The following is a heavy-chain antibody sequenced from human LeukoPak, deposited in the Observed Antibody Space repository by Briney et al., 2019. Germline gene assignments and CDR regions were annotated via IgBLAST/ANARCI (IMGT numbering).Heavy chain of an antibody. J-gene: IGHJ2*01. Sequence: GGSLRLSCAASGFSFSNYAMSWVRQAAGTGLEWVSSVTPSGESGDKSYYGDSVKGRFTISRDNSKNTLHLQMNNLTADDTAIYYCARELVSLGTGYFDLWGRGTLVTVSS. CDR2: VTPSGESGDKS. CDR3: ARELVSLGTGYFDL. CDR1: GFSFSNYA. V-gene: IGHV3-23*01. D-gene: IGHD7-27*01.